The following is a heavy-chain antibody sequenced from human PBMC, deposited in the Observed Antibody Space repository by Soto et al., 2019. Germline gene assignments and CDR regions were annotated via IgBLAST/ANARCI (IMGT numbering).Heavy chain of an antibody. V-gene: IGHV6-1*01. CDR1: GDSVSSNSAA. CDR3: ARVQELSTSSRMGYYFDY. CDR2: TYYRSKWYN. Sequence: PPQTLSLTCAISGDSVSSNSAAWNCIRQSPSRGLEWLGRTYYRSKWYNDYAVSVKSRITINPDTSKNQFSLQLNSVTPEDTAVYYCARVQELSTSSRMGYYFDYWGQRTLVTVSS. D-gene: IGHD2-2*01. J-gene: IGHJ4*02.